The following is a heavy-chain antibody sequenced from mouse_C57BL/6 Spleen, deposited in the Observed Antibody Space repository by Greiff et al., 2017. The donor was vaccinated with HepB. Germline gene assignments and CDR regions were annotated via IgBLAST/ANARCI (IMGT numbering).Heavy chain of an antibody. D-gene: IGHD1-1*01. CDR3: ARDYGSFDY. V-gene: IGHV5-9*01. J-gene: IGHJ2*01. Sequence: DVMLVESGGGLVKPGGSLKLSCAASGFTFSSYTMSWVRQTPEKRLEWVATISGGGGNTYYPDSVKGRFTISRDNAKNTLYLQMSSLRSEDTALYYCARDYGSFDYWGQGTTLTVSS. CDR2: ISGGGGNT. CDR1: GFTFSSYT.